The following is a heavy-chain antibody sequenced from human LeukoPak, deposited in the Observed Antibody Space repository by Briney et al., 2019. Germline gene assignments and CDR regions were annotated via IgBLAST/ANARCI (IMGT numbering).Heavy chain of an antibody. D-gene: IGHD6-13*01. J-gene: IGHJ4*02. V-gene: IGHV1-18*01. CDR3: AREPPAYSSSSQNDY. Sequence: ASVKVSCKASGYTFTSYGISWVRQAPGQGLEWMGWISAYNGNTNYAQKLQGRVTMTTDTSTSTAYMELRSLRSDDTAVYYCAREPPAYSSSSQNDYWGQGTLVTVSS. CDR2: ISAYNGNT. CDR1: GYTFTSYG.